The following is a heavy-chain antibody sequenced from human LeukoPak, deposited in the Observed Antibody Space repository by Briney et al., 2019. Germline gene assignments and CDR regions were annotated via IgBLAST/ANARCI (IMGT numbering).Heavy chain of an antibody. D-gene: IGHD3-9*01. V-gene: IGHV3-9*03. Sequence: GGPLRLSCAASGFTFDDYAMHWVRQAPGKGLEWVSGISWNSGSIGYADSVKGRFTISRDNAKNSLYLQMNSLRAEDMALYYCAKERNDILTGYYDYWGQGTLVTVSS. J-gene: IGHJ4*02. CDR2: ISWNSGSI. CDR3: AKERNDILTGYYDY. CDR1: GFTFDDYA.